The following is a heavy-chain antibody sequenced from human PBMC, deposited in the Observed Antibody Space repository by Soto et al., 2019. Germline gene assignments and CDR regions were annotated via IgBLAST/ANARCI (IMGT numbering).Heavy chain of an antibody. CDR3: ARRKAVAGPYYYGMDA. CDR2: IYPGDSDT. D-gene: IGHD6-19*01. J-gene: IGHJ6*02. Sequence: GESLKISCKGSGYSFTSYWIGWVRQMPGKGLEWMGIIYPGDSDTRYSPSFQGQVTISADKSISTAYLQWSSLKASDTAMYYCARRKAVAGPYYYGMDAWGQRTSVTVSS. V-gene: IGHV5-51*01. CDR1: GYSFTSYW.